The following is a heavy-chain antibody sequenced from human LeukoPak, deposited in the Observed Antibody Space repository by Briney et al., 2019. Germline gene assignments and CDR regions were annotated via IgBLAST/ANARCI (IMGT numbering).Heavy chain of an antibody. CDR2: IYYSGST. D-gene: IGHD6-19*01. J-gene: IGHJ4*02. Sequence: SETLSLTCTVSGGSISTYYWNWIRQPPGKGLEWIGYIYYSGSTNYNPSLKSRVTISVDTSKNQFSLKLSSVTAADTAVYYCARWVSFSGSGWQFDYWGQGTLVTVSS. V-gene: IGHV4-59*01. CDR1: GGSISTYY. CDR3: ARWVSFSGSGWQFDY.